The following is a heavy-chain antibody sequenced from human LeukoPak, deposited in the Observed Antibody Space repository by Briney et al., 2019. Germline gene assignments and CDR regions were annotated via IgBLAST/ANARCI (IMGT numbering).Heavy chain of an antibody. D-gene: IGHD2-2*01. CDR3: ARTRDIVVVPVAPFDC. Sequence: GGSLRLSCAASGFTFSSYWMHWVRQVPGKGLLWVSRISGDGSSTTYAASVKGRFTISRDNAKNTLYLQMNSLGAEDTAVYYCARTRDIVVVPVAPFDCWGQGTLVTVSS. CDR2: ISGDGSST. J-gene: IGHJ4*02. CDR1: GFTFSSYW. V-gene: IGHV3-74*01.